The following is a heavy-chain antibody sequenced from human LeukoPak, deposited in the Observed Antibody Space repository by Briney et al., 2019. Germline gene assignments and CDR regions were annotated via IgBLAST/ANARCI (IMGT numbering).Heavy chain of an antibody. Sequence: PGGSLRLSCAASGFIFSTYGMHWVRQAPGKGLEWVAFIRYDGNNKYYADSVKGRFTISRDNSKNTLYLQMNSPRAEDTAVYYCAKLVGMDYDFWSGTVDYWGQGTLVIVSS. J-gene: IGHJ4*02. D-gene: IGHD3-3*01. CDR3: AKLVGMDYDFWSGTVDY. CDR1: GFIFSTYG. CDR2: IRYDGNNK. V-gene: IGHV3-30*02.